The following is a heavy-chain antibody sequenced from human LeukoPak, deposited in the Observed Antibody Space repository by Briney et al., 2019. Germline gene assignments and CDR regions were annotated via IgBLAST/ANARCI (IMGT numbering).Heavy chain of an antibody. Sequence: GGSLRLSCAASGFTFSSSAMSWVRQVPGKGLEWVSGISSSGGSTNYADSVRGRFTISRDNSKNTLFLQMNSLRTEDTAVYFCARWGNDYSQFDSWGQGTLVTVS. D-gene: IGHD4-11*01. CDR1: GFTFSSSA. CDR2: ISSSGGST. CDR3: ARWGNDYSQFDS. J-gene: IGHJ4*02. V-gene: IGHV3-23*01.